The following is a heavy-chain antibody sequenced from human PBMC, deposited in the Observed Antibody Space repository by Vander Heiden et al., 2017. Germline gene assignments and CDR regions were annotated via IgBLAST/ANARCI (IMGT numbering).Heavy chain of an antibody. Sequence: QVQLQQWGAGLLKPSETLSLTCAVYGGSFSGYYWSWIRQPPGNELEWIGESNHSEIPNYNPSLKSRVTLSVDTSKNQFSLKLSSVTAADTAVYYCARGQWAGSYPGYWGEGTLV. CDR2: SNHSEIP. J-gene: IGHJ4*02. V-gene: IGHV4-34*01. CDR3: ARGQWAGSYPGY. CDR1: GGSFSGYY. D-gene: IGHD3-10*01.